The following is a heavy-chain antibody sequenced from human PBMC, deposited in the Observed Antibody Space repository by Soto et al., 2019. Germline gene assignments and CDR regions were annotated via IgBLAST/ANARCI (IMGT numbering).Heavy chain of an antibody. CDR1: GFTFSSYS. CDR3: ARDFMITFGGVIKPLAAHAFDI. Sequence: GGSLRLSCAASGFTFSSYSMNWVRQAPGKGLEWVSYISSSSSTIYYADSVKGRFTISRDNAKNSLYLQMNSLRAEDTAVYYCARDFMITFGGVIKPLAAHAFDIWGQGTMVTVSS. V-gene: IGHV3-48*01. J-gene: IGHJ3*02. D-gene: IGHD3-16*01. CDR2: ISSSSSTI.